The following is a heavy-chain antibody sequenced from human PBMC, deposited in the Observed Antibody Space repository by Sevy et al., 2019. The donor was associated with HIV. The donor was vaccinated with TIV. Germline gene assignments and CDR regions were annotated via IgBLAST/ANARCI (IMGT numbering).Heavy chain of an antibody. D-gene: IGHD2-8*01. V-gene: IGHV3-23*01. CDR1: GFTFSKYS. Sequence: GGSLRLSCAASGFTFSKYSMSWVRQPPGKGLEWVSTLSFGCGEKNYADSVKGRFTSSRDNSKSPVYLQMNNLRPEDTAVYYCAREGCTKPHDYWGQGTLVTVSS. CDR2: LSFGCGEK. J-gene: IGHJ4*02. CDR3: AREGCTKPHDY.